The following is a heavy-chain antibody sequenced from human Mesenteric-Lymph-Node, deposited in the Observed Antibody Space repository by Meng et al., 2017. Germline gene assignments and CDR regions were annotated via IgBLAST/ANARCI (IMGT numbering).Heavy chain of an antibody. J-gene: IGHJ4*02. CDR1: GFTFSSYA. Sequence: GESLKISCAASGFTFSSYAMSWVRQAPGKGLEWVSAISSSGGSTYYADSVKDPFTVSRDNSQSTLHLQMNSLRADGTAVYYCAQNGGGPRGDFALDFWGQGTLVTVSS. CDR3: AQNGGGPRGDFALDF. V-gene: IGHV3-23*01. D-gene: IGHD3-16*01. CDR2: ISSSGGST.